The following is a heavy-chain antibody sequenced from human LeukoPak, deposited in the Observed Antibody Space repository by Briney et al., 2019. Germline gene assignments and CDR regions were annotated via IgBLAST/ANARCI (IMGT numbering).Heavy chain of an antibody. CDR3: ASLYYYGSGSYYTSFDY. CDR1: GGSISSYY. D-gene: IGHD3-10*01. V-gene: IGHV4-59*01. J-gene: IGHJ4*02. Sequence: SETLSLTCTVSGGSISSYYWSWIRQPPGKGLEWIGYIHYSGSTNYNPSLKSRVTISVDTSKNQFSLKLSSVTAADTAVYYCASLYYYGSGSYYTSFDYWGQGTLVTVSS. CDR2: IHYSGST.